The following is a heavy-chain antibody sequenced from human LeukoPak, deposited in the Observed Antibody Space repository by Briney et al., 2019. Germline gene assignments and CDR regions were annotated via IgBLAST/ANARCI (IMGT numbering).Heavy chain of an antibody. V-gene: IGHV1-2*04. CDR1: GYTFTGHY. CDR3: ARGVAGTAYYFDY. D-gene: IGHD6-19*01. CDR2: INPNSGGT. J-gene: IGHJ4*02. Sequence: ASVKVSCKASGYTFTGHYMHWVRQAPGQGLEWMGWINPNSGGTNYAQKFQGWVTMTRDTSISTAYMELSRLRSDDTAVYYCARGVAGTAYYFDYWGQGTLVTVSS.